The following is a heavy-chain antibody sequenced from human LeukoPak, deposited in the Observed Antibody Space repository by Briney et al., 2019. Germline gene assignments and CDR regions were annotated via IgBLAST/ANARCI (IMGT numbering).Heavy chain of an antibody. CDR1: GGTFSSYA. CDR3: ARGVRWNLGWYFEL. Sequence: ASVKVSCKASGGTFSSYAISWVQQAPGQGLEWMGGIIPIFGTANYAQKFQGRVTITTDESTSTAYMELSSLRSEDTAVYYCARGVRWNLGWYFELWGRGTLVTVYS. J-gene: IGHJ2*01. V-gene: IGHV1-69*05. CDR2: IIPIFGTA. D-gene: IGHD1-7*01.